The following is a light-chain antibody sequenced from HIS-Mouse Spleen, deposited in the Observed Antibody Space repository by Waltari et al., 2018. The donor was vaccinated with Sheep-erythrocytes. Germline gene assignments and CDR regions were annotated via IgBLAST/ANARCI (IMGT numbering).Light chain of an antibody. CDR3: CSYAGSYNHV. CDR2: DVS. V-gene: IGLV2-11*01. Sequence: QSALTQPRPVSGSPGQSVTISCTGTSSDGGGYNYVPWYQQHPGKAPKLMIYDVSKRPSGVPDRFSGSKSGNTASLTISGLQAEDEADYYCCSYAGSYNHVFATGTKVTVL. CDR1: SSDGGGYNY. J-gene: IGLJ1*01.